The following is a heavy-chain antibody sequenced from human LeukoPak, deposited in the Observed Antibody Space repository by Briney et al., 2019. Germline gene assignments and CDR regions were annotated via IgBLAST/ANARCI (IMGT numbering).Heavy chain of an antibody. CDR3: TKDTTAELRRGDFGH. J-gene: IGHJ4*02. D-gene: IGHD1-26*01. Sequence: GGSLRLSCAASGFNFDRYAMHWVRQAPGKGLEWVSGITWNSGIIDYVDSVEGRFTISRDNARNSLYLQMNSLRPEDTAFYYCTKDTTAELRRGDFGHWGQGTLVTVSS. CDR1: GFNFDRYA. CDR2: ITWNSGII. V-gene: IGHV3-9*01.